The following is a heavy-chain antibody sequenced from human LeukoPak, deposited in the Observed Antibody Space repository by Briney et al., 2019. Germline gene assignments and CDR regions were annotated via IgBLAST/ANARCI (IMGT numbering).Heavy chain of an antibody. CDR2: IHYSGST. V-gene: IGHV4-59*01. CDR1: GGSISSYY. J-gene: IGHJ4*02. Sequence: SSETLSLTCTVSGGSISSYYWSWIRQPPGKGLEWIGYIHYSGSTNYNPSLKSRVTISIDTSKNQFSLKLSSVTAADTAVYYCARVGGGCFDYWGQGTLVTVSS. D-gene: IGHD3-16*01. CDR3: ARVGGGCFDY.